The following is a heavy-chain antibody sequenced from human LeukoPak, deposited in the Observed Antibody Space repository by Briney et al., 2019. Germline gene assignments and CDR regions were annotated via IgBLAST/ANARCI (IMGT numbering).Heavy chain of an antibody. J-gene: IGHJ4*02. V-gene: IGHV4-39*07. CDR2: IYYSGST. CDR3: ARAPGYSSGWYLDY. CDR1: GGSISSSSYY. D-gene: IGHD6-19*01. Sequence: SETLSLTCTVSGGSISSSSYYWGWIRQPPGKGLEWIGSIYYSGSTYYNPSLKSRVTISVDTSKNQFSLKLSSVTAADTAVYYCARAPGYSSGWYLDYWGQGTLVTVSS.